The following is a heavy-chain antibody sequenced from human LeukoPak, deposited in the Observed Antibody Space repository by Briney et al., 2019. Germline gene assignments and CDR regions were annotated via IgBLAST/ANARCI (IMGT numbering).Heavy chain of an antibody. CDR2: IYHSGST. CDR3: ARHPARYCSSTSCYNNWFDP. D-gene: IGHD2-2*02. Sequence: PSETLSLTCAVSGYSISSGYYWGWIRQPPGKGLEWIGSIYHSGSTYYNPSLKSRVTISVDTSKNQFFLKLSSVTAADTAVYYCARHPARYCSSTSCYNNWFDPWGQGTLVTVSS. J-gene: IGHJ5*02. CDR1: GYSISSGYY. V-gene: IGHV4-38-2*01.